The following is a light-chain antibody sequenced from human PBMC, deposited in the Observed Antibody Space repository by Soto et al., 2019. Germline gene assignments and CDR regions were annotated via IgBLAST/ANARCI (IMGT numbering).Light chain of an antibody. CDR3: QQANSFPPGT. V-gene: IGKV1-5*03. J-gene: IGKJ1*01. CDR2: KAS. Sequence: DIQMTQSPSTLAASVGDRVTITCRASQSISSWLAWYQQKPGKAPKLLIYKASSLESGVPSRFSGSGSGTDFTLTISSLQPEDFATYYCQQANSFPPGTFGQGTKVDI. CDR1: QSISSW.